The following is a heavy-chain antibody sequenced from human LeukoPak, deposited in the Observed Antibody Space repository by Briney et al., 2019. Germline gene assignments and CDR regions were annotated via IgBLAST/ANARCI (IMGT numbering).Heavy chain of an antibody. D-gene: IGHD6-19*01. CDR3: ARAGWFSTTWHFDY. V-gene: IGHV4-39*01. Sequence: SETLSLTCTVSGGSISSSSYYWGWNRQPPGKGLEWIGSIYYSGSTYYNPSLKSRVTISVDTSKNQFSLKLSSVTAADTAVYYCARAGWFSTTWHFDYWGQGILVTVSS. CDR1: GGSISSSSYY. CDR2: IYYSGST. J-gene: IGHJ4*02.